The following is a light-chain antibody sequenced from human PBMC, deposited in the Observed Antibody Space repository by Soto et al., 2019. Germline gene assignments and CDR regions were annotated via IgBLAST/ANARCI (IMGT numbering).Light chain of an antibody. CDR2: EGN. V-gene: IGLV2-23*01. J-gene: IGLJ3*02. CDR3: CSYAGSSTWV. CDR1: SSDVGSYNL. Sequence: QSALTQPASVSGSPGQSITICCTGTSSDVGSYNLVSWYQQHPGKAPKLMIYEGNERPSGVSNRFSGSKSGNTASLTISGLQAEDEADYYCCSYAGSSTWVFGEGTKLTVL.